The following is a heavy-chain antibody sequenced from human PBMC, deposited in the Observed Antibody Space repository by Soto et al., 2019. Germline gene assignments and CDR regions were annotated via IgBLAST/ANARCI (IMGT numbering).Heavy chain of an antibody. Sequence: SETLSLTCTVSGGSISSGGYYWSWIRQPPGKGLEWIGYIYYSGSTYYNPSLKSRVFISVDTSKNQFSLKLSSVTAADTAVYYCARERPDGARLDPWGQGTLVTVSS. D-gene: IGHD6-6*01. CDR2: IYYSGST. J-gene: IGHJ5*02. CDR1: GGSISSGGYY. CDR3: ARERPDGARLDP. V-gene: IGHV4-30-4*08.